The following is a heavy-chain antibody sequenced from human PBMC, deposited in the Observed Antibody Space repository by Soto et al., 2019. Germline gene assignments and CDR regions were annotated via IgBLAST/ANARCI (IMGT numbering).Heavy chain of an antibody. CDR1: GYSFTSYW. D-gene: IGHD6-6*01. CDR2: IYPGDSDT. Sequence: GESLKISCKGSGYSFTSYWIGWVRQMPGKGLEWMGIIYPGDSDTRYSPSFQGQVTISADKSISTAYLQWSSLKASDTAMYYCARRRGSSSSLYYYYGMDVWGQGTTVTVSS. J-gene: IGHJ6*02. V-gene: IGHV5-51*01. CDR3: ARRRGSSSSLYYYYGMDV.